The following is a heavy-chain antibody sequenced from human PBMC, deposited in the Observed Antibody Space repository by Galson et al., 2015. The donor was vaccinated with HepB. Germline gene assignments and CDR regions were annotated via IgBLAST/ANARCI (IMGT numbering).Heavy chain of an antibody. D-gene: IGHD2-2*01. CDR2: IWYDGSNK. CDR3: ARSGPYCRTSSCYFFEY. Sequence: SLRLSCAASGFTFSSYAMHWVRQAPGKGLEWVAVIWYDGSNKYYGESVEGRFPISRDNSKNTVHLQMNSLRAEDTAVYFCARSGPYCRTSSCYFFEYWGQGTLVTVSS. V-gene: IGHV3-33*01. CDR1: GFTFSSYA. J-gene: IGHJ4*02.